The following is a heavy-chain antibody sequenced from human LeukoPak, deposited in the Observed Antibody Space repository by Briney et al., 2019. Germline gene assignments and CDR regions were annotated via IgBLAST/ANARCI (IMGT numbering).Heavy chain of an antibody. CDR3: ARSLCSSTSCYDNWFDP. CDR1: GGSISSYY. V-gene: IGHV4-59*01. CDR2: IYYSGST. J-gene: IGHJ5*02. Sequence: SETLSLTCTVSGGSISSYYWSWIRQPPGKGLEWIGYIYYSGSTNYNPSLKSRVTISVDTSKNQFSLKLSSVTAADTAVYYCARSLCSSTSCYDNWFDPWGQGTLVTVS. D-gene: IGHD2-2*01.